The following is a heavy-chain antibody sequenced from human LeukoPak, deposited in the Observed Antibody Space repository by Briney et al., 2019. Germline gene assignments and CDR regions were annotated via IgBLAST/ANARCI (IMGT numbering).Heavy chain of an antibody. D-gene: IGHD2-21*01. CDR2: ISYDGSNK. CDR3: AKEGEDPVYGMDV. Sequence: PGGSLRLSCAASGFTFSSYGMHWVRQARGKGLEWVAVISYDGSNKYYADSVKGRFTISRDNSKNTLYLQMNSLRAEDTAVYYCAKEGEDPVYGMDVWGQGTTVTVSS. CDR1: GFTFSSYG. V-gene: IGHV3-30*18. J-gene: IGHJ6*02.